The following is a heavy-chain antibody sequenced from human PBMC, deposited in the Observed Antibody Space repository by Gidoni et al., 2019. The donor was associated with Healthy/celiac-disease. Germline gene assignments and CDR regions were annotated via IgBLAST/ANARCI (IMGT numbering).Heavy chain of an antibody. CDR2: IIPIFGTA. D-gene: IGHD3-22*01. J-gene: IGHJ1*01. Sequence: QVQLVQSGAEVKKPGSSVKVSCTASGGTFSSYAISWVRQAPGQGLEWMGGIIPIFGTANYAQKFQGRVTITADESTSTAYMELSSLRSEDTAVYYCARDPSSGYYYGGEYFQHWGQGTLVTVSS. CDR1: GGTFSSYA. V-gene: IGHV1-69*01. CDR3: ARDPSSGYYYGGEYFQH.